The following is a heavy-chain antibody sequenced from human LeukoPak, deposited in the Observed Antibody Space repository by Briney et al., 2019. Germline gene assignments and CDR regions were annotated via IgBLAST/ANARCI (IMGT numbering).Heavy chain of an antibody. D-gene: IGHD4-11*01. CDR2: IDQYGTYT. CDR1: GFTFGDAA. CDR3: ATDDYRGLGY. J-gene: IGHJ4*02. V-gene: IGHV3-74*01. Sequence: GSLRLSCTASGFTFGDAAMSWVRPAPGKGLVWVSHIDQYGTYTTYADSVKGRFAISRDNAKDTVYLHLSSLRAEDTAVYYCATDDYRGLGYWGQGTLVTVSS.